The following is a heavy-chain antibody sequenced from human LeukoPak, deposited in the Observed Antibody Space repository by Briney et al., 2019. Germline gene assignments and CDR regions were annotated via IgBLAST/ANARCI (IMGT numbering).Heavy chain of an antibody. CDR2: MNPNSAST. V-gene: IGHV1-8*03. CDR3: ARQNYVWGSYRPDDAFDI. Sequence: ASVKVSCKASGYTFTSYDINWVRQATGQGLEWMGWMNPNSASTGYAQKFQGRVTITRNTSISTTYMELSSLRFEDTAVYYCARQNYVWGSYRPDDAFDIWGQGTMVTVSS. J-gene: IGHJ3*02. CDR1: GYTFTSYD. D-gene: IGHD3-16*02.